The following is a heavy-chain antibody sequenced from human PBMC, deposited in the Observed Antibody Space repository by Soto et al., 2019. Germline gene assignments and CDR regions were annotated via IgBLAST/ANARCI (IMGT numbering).Heavy chain of an antibody. CDR1: GASFSGYY. CDR3: ARPYDYGDYGHRWDI. V-gene: IGHV4-34*01. D-gene: IGHD4-17*01. Sequence: QVQLQQCGAGLLKPSETLSLTCAVYGASFSGYYWSWIRQPPGKGLEWIGEINHSGSTNYNPSLRSRVTISVDTSKNQFSLKLSSVTAADTAVYYCARPYDYGDYGHRWDIWGQGTMVTVSS. CDR2: INHSGST. J-gene: IGHJ3*02.